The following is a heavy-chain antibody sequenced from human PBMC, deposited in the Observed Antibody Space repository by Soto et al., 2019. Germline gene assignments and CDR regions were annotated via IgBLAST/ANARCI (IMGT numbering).Heavy chain of an antibody. V-gene: IGHV3-7*01. CDR3: SRDVVLGAKALNY. CDR1: GFTFSNYW. Sequence: GGSLRLSGAACGFTFSNYWMTWVRQAPWKGLQWVDNIKEDGIEKHYVASVKRRFTISRDNAKNSLYLQMNSLRVEDTAVYFCSRDVVLGAKALNYWGQGALVTVCS. CDR2: IKEDGIEK. D-gene: IGHD1-26*01. J-gene: IGHJ4*02.